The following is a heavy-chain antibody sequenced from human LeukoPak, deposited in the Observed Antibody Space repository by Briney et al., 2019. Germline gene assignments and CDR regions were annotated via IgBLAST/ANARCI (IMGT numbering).Heavy chain of an antibody. J-gene: IGHJ4*02. CDR3: ATSSYYYGSGAVIGY. CDR2: ISAYNGNT. V-gene: IGHV1-18*01. D-gene: IGHD3-10*01. Sequence: ASVKVSCKTSGYTFTSYVMHWVRQAPGQGLEWMGWISAYNGNTNYAQKLQGRVTMTTDTSTSTAYMELRSLRSDDTAVYYCATSSYYYGSGAVIGYWGQGTLVTVSS. CDR1: GYTFTSYV.